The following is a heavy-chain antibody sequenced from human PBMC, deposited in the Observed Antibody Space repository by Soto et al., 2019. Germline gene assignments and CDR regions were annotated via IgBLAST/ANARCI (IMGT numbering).Heavy chain of an antibody. Sequence: QVQLVQSGAEVKKPGSSVKVSCKASGGTFSSYAISWVRQAPGQGLEWMGGIIPIFGTANYAQKFQGRVTITADESTSTAYMELSSLRCEDTAVYYCARDKAYCGGDCYSFYYYYGMDVWGQGTTVTVSS. J-gene: IGHJ6*02. V-gene: IGHV1-69*01. D-gene: IGHD2-21*02. CDR1: GGTFSSYA. CDR3: ARDKAYCGGDCYSFYYYYGMDV. CDR2: IIPIFGTA.